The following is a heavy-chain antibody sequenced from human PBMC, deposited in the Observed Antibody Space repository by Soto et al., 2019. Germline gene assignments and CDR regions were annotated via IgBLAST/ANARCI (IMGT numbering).Heavy chain of an antibody. CDR3: ARDSYYDSSGYYVGAFDI. CDR1: GGTFSSYT. D-gene: IGHD3-22*01. Sequence: SVKVSCKASGGTFSSYTISWVRQAPGQGLEWMGRIIPILGIANYAQKSQGRVTITADKSTSTAYMELSSLRSEDTAVYFFARDSYYDSSGYYVGAFDIWGQGTMVTVSS. CDR2: IIPILGIA. J-gene: IGHJ3*02. V-gene: IGHV1-69*04.